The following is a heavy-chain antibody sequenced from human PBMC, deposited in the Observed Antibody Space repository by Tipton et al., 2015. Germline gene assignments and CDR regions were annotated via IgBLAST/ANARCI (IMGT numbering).Heavy chain of an antibody. J-gene: IGHJ2*01. CDR3: ARDAGRYYDSSGLSWYFDL. Sequence: TLSLTCTVSSDSINKYYWSWIRQPPGKELQWIGYIQYSGGTNYNPSLESRVSMSVDTSKTQFSLKLSSVTAADTAVYYCARDAGRYYDSSGLSWYFDLWGRGTLVTVSS. V-gene: IGHV4-59*12. CDR2: IQYSGGT. D-gene: IGHD3-22*01. CDR1: SDSINKYY.